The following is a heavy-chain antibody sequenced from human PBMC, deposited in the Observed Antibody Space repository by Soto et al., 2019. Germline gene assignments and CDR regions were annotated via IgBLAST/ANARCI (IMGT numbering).Heavy chain of an antibody. Sequence: QVQLVESGGGLVTPGGSLRLSCASSGFTFSDYYMSWIRQAPGKGLEWLSYISPGSRYPAYADSVKGRFTISRDNARRSLSLQMKRLTVDDTAIYYCVRGGGGGLFDPWGQGSMVTVSS. D-gene: IGHD2-15*01. CDR1: GFTFSDYY. V-gene: IGHV3-11*06. J-gene: IGHJ5*02. CDR3: VRGGGGGLFDP. CDR2: ISPGSRYP.